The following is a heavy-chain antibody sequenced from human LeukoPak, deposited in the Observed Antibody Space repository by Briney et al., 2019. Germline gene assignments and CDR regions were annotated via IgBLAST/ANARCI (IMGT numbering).Heavy chain of an antibody. CDR2: ISAYNANT. Sequence: ASVKVSCKASGYTFTSYGISWVRQAPGQGLEWMGWISAYNANTFYAQKLQGRVTMTTDTPTSTAYMELRSLRSDDTAVYYCARIYDFWSGYYWFDYWGQGTLVTVSS. J-gene: IGHJ4*02. D-gene: IGHD3-3*01. CDR3: ARIYDFWSGYYWFDY. V-gene: IGHV1-18*01. CDR1: GYTFTSYG.